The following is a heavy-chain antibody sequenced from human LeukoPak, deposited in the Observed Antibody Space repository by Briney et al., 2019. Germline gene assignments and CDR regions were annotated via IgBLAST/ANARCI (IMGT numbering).Heavy chain of an antibody. CDR2: MNPNSGNT. V-gene: IGHV1-8*01. J-gene: IGHJ5*02. Sequence: ASVKVSCKASGYTFTSYDINWVRQATGQGLEWTGWMNPNSGNTGYAQKFQGRVTMTRNTSISTAYMELSSLRSEDTAVYYCARTAYCGGDCYSDWFDPWGQGTLVTVSS. CDR3: ARTAYCGGDCYSDWFDP. CDR1: GYTFTSYD. D-gene: IGHD2-21*02.